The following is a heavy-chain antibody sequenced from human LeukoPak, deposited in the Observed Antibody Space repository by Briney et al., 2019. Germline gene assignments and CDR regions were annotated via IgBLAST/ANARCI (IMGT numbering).Heavy chain of an antibody. CDR3: AKDANYYDSSGYLIPFVY. Sequence: GGSLRLSCSASGFTFSRFAMSWVRQLPGKGLEWVSSISGSGHKTYYGDSVKGRFSVSRDNSKNILYLQMDSLRADDSALYYCAKDANYYDSSGYLIPFVYWGQGTLVTVSS. CDR2: ISGSGHKT. V-gene: IGHV3-23*01. D-gene: IGHD3-22*01. CDR1: GFTFSRFA. J-gene: IGHJ4*02.